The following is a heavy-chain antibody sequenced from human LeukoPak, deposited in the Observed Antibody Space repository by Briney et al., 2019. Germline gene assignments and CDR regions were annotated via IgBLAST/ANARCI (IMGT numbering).Heavy chain of an antibody. CDR3: AGEGITMVRGVNDY. Sequence: ASVKVSCKASGYTFINYGISWVRQAPGQGLEWMGWINPNSGGTNYAQKFQGRVTMTRDTSISTAYMELSRLRSDDTAVYYCAGEGITMVRGVNDYWGQGTLVTVSS. CDR2: INPNSGGT. J-gene: IGHJ4*02. CDR1: GYTFINYG. D-gene: IGHD3-10*01. V-gene: IGHV1-2*02.